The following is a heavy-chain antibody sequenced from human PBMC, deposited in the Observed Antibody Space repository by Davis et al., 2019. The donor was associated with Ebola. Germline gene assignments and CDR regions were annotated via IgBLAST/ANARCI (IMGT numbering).Heavy chain of an antibody. CDR3: VRSEWNSAT. CDR1: GGSISDYY. CDR2: IHFSGTT. J-gene: IGHJ4*02. D-gene: IGHD2/OR15-2a*01. Sequence: MPSETLSLTCTVSGGSISDYYWSWMRQPPGEGLEWIGYIHFSGTTKYGPSLNSRVTISKDTSKNQFSLKLSSVTAADTAVYYCVRSEWNSATWGQGTLVTVSS. V-gene: IGHV4-59*01.